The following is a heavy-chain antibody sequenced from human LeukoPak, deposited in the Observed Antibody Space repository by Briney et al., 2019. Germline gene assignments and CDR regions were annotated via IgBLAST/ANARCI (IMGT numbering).Heavy chain of an antibody. CDR1: GFTFSSYS. CDR3: AKGNRASSWYYFDY. CDR2: ISSSSSYI. D-gene: IGHD6-13*01. Sequence: GGSLRLSCAASGFTFSSYSMNWVRQAPGKGLEWVSSISSSSSYIYYADSVKGRFTISRDNAKNSLYLQMNSLRAEDTAVYYCAKGNRASSWYYFDYWGQGTLVTVSS. V-gene: IGHV3-21*04. J-gene: IGHJ4*02.